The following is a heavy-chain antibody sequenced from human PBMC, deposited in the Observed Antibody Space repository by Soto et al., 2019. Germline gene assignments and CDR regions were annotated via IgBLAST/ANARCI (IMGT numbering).Heavy chain of an antibody. CDR3: ARRSEMITFGGVSVNWFDP. D-gene: IGHD3-16*01. J-gene: IGHJ5*02. CDR1: GGSISSGGYY. CDR2: IYYSGST. Sequence: QVQLQESGPGLVKPSQTLSLTCTVSGGSISSGGYYWCWIRQHPGKGLEWIGYIYYSGSTYYNPSLKSRVTISVDTSKNQFSLKLSSVTAADTAVYYCARRSEMITFGGVSVNWFDPWGQGTLVTVSS. V-gene: IGHV4-31*03.